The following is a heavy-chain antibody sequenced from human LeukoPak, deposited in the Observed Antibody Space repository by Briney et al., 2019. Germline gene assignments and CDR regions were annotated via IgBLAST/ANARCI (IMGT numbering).Heavy chain of an antibody. D-gene: IGHD1-26*01. CDR3: ARDPSSSGSLGGAFDY. CDR2: ISSSSSTT. Sequence: GGSLRLSCAASGFTFSSYSMNWVRQAPGKGLEWVSHISSSSSTTYYADSVKGRFTISRDNAKNSRYLQMTSLRAEDTAVYYSARDPSSSGSLGGAFDYWGQGTLVTVSS. CDR1: GFTFSSYS. V-gene: IGHV3-48*04. J-gene: IGHJ4*02.